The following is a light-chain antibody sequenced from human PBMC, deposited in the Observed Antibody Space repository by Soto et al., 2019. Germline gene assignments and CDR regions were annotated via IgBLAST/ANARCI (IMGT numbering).Light chain of an antibody. Sequence: QSVLTQPPSVSGAPGQRGTISCTGSSSNIGAGYDVHWYQQLPGTAPQLLIYDNNNRPSGVPDRFSGSKSGTSASLAIAGLQAEDEADYYCQSYDSSLSGSVFGGGTKLTVL. J-gene: IGLJ2*01. CDR1: SSNIGAGYD. CDR3: QSYDSSLSGSV. V-gene: IGLV1-40*01. CDR2: DNN.